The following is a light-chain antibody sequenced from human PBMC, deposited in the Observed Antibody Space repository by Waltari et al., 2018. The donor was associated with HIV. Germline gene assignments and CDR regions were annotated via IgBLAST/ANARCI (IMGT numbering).Light chain of an antibody. CDR2: DDE. Sequence: QSVLTQPPSVSAAPGQRVSISCSGSSSNIANNFVSWYQQLPGTAPKLLIYDDEHRPSGIPDRFSGSKFGTSATLGISGLQTGDEADYYCGTWDSSLAAVVFGGGTKLTVL. CDR3: GTWDSSLAAVV. J-gene: IGLJ3*02. V-gene: IGLV1-51*01. CDR1: SSNIANNF.